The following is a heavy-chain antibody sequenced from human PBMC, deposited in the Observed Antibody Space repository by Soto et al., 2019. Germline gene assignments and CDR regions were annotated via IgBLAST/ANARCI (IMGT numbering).Heavy chain of an antibody. Sequence: GASVKVSCKASGYTFTSYYMHWVRQAPGQGLEWMGIVNPSGGSTSYAQKFQGRVTMTRDTSTSTVYMELSSLRSEDTAVYYCARGAGYYYVSGSPYHHFYYYYSSMDVWGKGTTVTVSS. CDR3: ARGAGYYYVSGSPYHHFYYYYSSMDV. CDR2: VNPSGGST. V-gene: IGHV1-46*01. J-gene: IGHJ6*03. D-gene: IGHD3-10*01. CDR1: GYTFTSYY.